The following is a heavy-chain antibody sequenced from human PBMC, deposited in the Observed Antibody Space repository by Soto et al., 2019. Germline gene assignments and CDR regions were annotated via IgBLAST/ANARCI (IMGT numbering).Heavy chain of an antibody. J-gene: IGHJ4*02. V-gene: IGHV4-30-4*08. D-gene: IGHD2-21*01. Sequence: QVQLQESGPSLVKPSETLSLTCTVSDDSMRSSDYYWSWIRQAPGQGLEWIGYIQYSGNTYYNPSLNNRVGISLETSKKQCSVSLTTVTAADTAVYYCVRDVTETLTTGHIMAAGRFYLWGQGALVTVSS. CDR1: DDSMRSSDYY. CDR2: IQYSGNT. CDR3: VRDVTETLTTGHIMAAGRFYL.